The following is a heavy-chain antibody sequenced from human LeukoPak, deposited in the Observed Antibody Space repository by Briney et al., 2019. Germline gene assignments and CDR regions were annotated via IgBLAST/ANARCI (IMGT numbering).Heavy chain of an antibody. D-gene: IGHD2-2*02. Sequence: SETLSLTCAVSGYSISSGYYWGWIRQPPGKGLEWIGSIYHSGSTYYNPSLKSRVTISVDTSKNQFSLKLSSVTAADTAVYYCASWGYCSSTSCYIFDYWCQGTLVTVSS. CDR2: IYHSGST. V-gene: IGHV4-38-2*01. CDR1: GYSISSGYY. CDR3: ASWGYCSSTSCYIFDY. J-gene: IGHJ4*02.